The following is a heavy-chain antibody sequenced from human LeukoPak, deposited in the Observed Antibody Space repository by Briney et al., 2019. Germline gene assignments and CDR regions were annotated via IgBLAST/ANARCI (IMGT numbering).Heavy chain of an antibody. CDR2: IYSGGST. V-gene: IGHV3-53*01. Sequence: XAASGFTVSXNXXXWVRQAPGKXXXXVXVIYSGGSTYYADSVKGRFTISRDNSKNTLYLQMNSLRAEDTAVYYCARTNYYDSSGYLGDFDYWGQGTLVTVSS. J-gene: IGHJ4*02. CDR3: ARTNYYDSSGYLGDFDY. D-gene: IGHD3-22*01. CDR1: GFTVSXNX.